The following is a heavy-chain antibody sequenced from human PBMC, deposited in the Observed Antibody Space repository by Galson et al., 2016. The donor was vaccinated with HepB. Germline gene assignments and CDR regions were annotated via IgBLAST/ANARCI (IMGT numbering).Heavy chain of an antibody. J-gene: IGHJ3*02. D-gene: IGHD5-24*01. CDR2: ISYDGSTK. V-gene: IGHV3-30*03. Sequence: SLRLSCAGSGFIVSDNYMSWVRQAPGKGLEWVAVISYDGSTKYYADSVKGRFTISRDNLRNTLYLQLDSLRAEDTALYYCTRDGYNHIAFDIWGRGTMVTVSS. CDR3: TRDGYNHIAFDI. CDR1: GFIVSDNY.